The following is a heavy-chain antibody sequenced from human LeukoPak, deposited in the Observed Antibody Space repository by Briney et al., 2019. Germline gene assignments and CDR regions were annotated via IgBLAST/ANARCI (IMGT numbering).Heavy chain of an antibody. D-gene: IGHD6-19*01. Sequence: SQTLSLTCAISGDSVSSNSAAWNWIRQSPSRGLEWLGRTYYRSKWYNDYAVSVKSRITINPDTSKNQFSLQLNSVTPEDTAVYYCARDLFSSGWYGGYYFDYWGQGTLVTVSS. CDR1: GDSVSSNSAA. V-gene: IGHV6-1*01. J-gene: IGHJ4*02. CDR3: ARDLFSSGWYGGYYFDY. CDR2: TYYRSKWYN.